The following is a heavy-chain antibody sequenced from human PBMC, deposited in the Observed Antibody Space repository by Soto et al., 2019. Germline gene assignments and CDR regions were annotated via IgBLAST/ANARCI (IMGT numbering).Heavy chain of an antibody. D-gene: IGHD1-1*01. J-gene: IGHJ5*02. CDR1: GFTFSSYS. CDR3: ARDRGTGWFDP. CDR2: ISSSSSYI. Sequence: EVQLVESGGGLVKPGGSLRLSCAASGFTFSSYSMNWVRQAPGKGLEWVSSISSSSSYIYYADSVKGRFTISRDNAKNSLYLQITSLRAEDTAVYYCARDRGTGWFDPWGQGTLVTVSS. V-gene: IGHV3-21*01.